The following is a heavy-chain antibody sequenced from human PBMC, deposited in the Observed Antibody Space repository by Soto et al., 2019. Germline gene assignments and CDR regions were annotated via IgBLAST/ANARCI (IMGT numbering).Heavy chain of an antibody. CDR3: TTGRRDYYGNSYMDL. Sequence: EMQLGESGGGLVKPGGSLRLSCAVSGYAFEVACMNWVRQAPGKGLEWVGRIKSKPDGGTTEYAAPVEGRFTISRDDSTSTLYLQMNSLRTEDTAVYYCTTGRRDYYGNSYMDLWGKGTTVTVSS. D-gene: IGHD3-22*01. CDR2: IKSKPDGGTT. V-gene: IGHV3-15*01. J-gene: IGHJ6*03. CDR1: GYAFEVAC.